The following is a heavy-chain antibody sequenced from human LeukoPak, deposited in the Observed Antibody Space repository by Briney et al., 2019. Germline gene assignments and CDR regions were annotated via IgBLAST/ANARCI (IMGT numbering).Heavy chain of an antibody. D-gene: IGHD3-22*01. CDR2: IYDSGST. CDR1: GGSIRSSYYY. Sequence: SETLSLTCTVSGGSIRSSYYYWGWIRQPPGKGLEWIGSIYDSGSTYYNPSLKSRVTISVDTSKNQFSLKLSSVTAADTAVYYCARYSGYYLSYFDYWGQGTLVTVSS. V-gene: IGHV4-39*07. CDR3: ARYSGYYLSYFDY. J-gene: IGHJ4*02.